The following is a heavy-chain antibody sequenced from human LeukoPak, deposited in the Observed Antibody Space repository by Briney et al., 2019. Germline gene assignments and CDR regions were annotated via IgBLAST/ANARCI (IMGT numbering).Heavy chain of an antibody. V-gene: IGHV4-61*01. CDR1: GGSVSSGSYY. J-gene: IGHJ5*02. CDR3: ARDNGCSGGSCYRWFDP. Sequence: SETLSLTCTVSGGSVSSGSYYWRWIRQPPGKGLEWIGYIYYSGSTNYNPSLKSRVTISVDTSKNQYSLKLSSVTAADTAVYYCARDNGCSGGSCYRWFDPWGQGTLVTVS. CDR2: IYYSGST. D-gene: IGHD2-15*01.